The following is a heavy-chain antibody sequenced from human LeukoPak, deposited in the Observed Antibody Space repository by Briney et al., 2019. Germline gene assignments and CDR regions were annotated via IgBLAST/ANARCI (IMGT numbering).Heavy chain of an antibody. V-gene: IGHV3-66*01. D-gene: IGHD6-19*01. CDR3: ARGGKIAVVGTRSPQYFQH. CDR2: IYSGGST. J-gene: IGHJ1*01. Sequence: GGSLRLSCAASEFSVGSNYMTWVRQAPGKGLEWVSLIYSGGSTYYADSVKGRFTISRDNSKNTLYLQMNSLRAEDTAVYYCARGGKIAVVGTRSPQYFQHWGQGTLVTVSS. CDR1: EFSVGSNY.